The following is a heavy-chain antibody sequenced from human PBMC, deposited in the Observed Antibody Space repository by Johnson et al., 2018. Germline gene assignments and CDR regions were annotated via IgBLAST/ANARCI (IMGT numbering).Heavy chain of an antibody. J-gene: IGHJ1*01. CDR3: TTEPPMLEQQLGLGYFQH. V-gene: IGHV3-49*05. D-gene: IGHD6-13*01. CDR2: IRGKAYGGTT. Sequence: EVQLVESGGGLVKXGRSXRLXCTASGFTFGDYAMSWFRQAPGKGLEWVGFIRGKAYGGTTEYAASVKGRLTIPRVDSKTTRYLQMNSLKTEDTAVDYCTTEPPMLEQQLGLGYFQHWGQGNLVTVSS. CDR1: GFTFGDYA.